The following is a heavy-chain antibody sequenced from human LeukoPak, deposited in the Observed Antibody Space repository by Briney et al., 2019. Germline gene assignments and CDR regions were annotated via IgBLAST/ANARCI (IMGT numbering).Heavy chain of an antibody. CDR2: ISSSSSYI. V-gene: IGHV3-21*04. D-gene: IGHD1-26*01. CDR1: GFTFSSYS. Sequence: GGSLRLSCAASGFTFSSYSMNWVRQAPGKGLEWVSSISSSSSYIYYADSVRGRFTISRDNSKNTLYLQMNSLRAEDTAVYYCAKGDTTWELPHDYWGQGTLVTVSS. CDR3: AKGDTTWELPHDY. J-gene: IGHJ4*02.